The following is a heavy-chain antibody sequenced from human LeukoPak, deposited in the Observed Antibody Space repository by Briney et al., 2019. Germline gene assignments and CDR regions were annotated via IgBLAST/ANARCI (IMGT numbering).Heavy chain of an antibody. V-gene: IGHV3-13*01. CDR1: GFTFSSYD. D-gene: IGHD1-7*01. CDR3: ARGPIVGITETKGYFDY. J-gene: IGHJ4*02. CDR2: IGTAADT. Sequence: GGSLRLSCAASGFTFSSYDMHWVRQATGTGLEWVSSIGTAADTYYPGSVKGRFTISRENAKNSLYLQMNSLRAGDTAVYYCARGPIVGITETKGYFDYWGQGILVTVSS.